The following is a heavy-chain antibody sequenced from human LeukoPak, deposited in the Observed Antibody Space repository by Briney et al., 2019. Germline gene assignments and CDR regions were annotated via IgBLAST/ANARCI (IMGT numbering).Heavy chain of an antibody. V-gene: IGHV3-30*18. J-gene: IGHJ4*02. CDR2: ISYDGSNK. CDR3: AKANYYGSGSQIDY. Sequence: XGXXWXRQAPXXXLEWXAVISYDGSNKYYADSVKGRFTISRDNSKNTLYLQMNSLRAEDTAVYYCAKANYYGSGSQIDYWGQGTLVTVSS. CDR1: XG. D-gene: IGHD3-10*01.